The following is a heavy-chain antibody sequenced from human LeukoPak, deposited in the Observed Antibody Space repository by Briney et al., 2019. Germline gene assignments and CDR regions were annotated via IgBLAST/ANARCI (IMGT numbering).Heavy chain of an antibody. V-gene: IGHV3-7*03. CDR2: IKQDGGEN. Sequence: GGSLRLSCVDSGITFSKYWMSWVRQAPGKGLEWVANIKQDGGENYYVDSVKGRFTISRDNAKNSLYLQMNSLRVEDTAVYYCARDGRPLDYWGQGTLVTVSS. J-gene: IGHJ4*02. CDR3: ARDGRPLDY. CDR1: GITFSKYW.